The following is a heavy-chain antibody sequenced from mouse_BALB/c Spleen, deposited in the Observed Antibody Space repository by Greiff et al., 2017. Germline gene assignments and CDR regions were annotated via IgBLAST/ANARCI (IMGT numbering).Heavy chain of an antibody. CDR1: GYTFTDYN. V-gene: IGHV1S29*02. CDR3: ERQAGDYAMDY. Sequence: VQLQQSGPELVKPGASVKISCKASGYTFTDYNMHWVKQSHGKSLEWIGYIYPYNGGTGYNQKFKSKATLTVDNSSSTAYMELRSLTSEDSAVYYCERQAGDYAMDYWGQGTSVTVSS. D-gene: IGHD3-2*02. CDR2: IYPYNGGT. J-gene: IGHJ4*01.